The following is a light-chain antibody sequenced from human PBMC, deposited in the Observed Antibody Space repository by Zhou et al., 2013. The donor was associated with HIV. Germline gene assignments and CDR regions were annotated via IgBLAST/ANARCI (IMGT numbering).Light chain of an antibody. Sequence: DIVMTQSPLSLPVTPGEPASISCRSSQSLLHSNAYNYLDWYLQKPGQSPQLLIYLGSNRASGVPDRFSGSGSGTDFTLKISRVEAEDVGVYYCMQALQTPLTFGPGTKVDIK. V-gene: IGKV2-28*01. J-gene: IGKJ3*01. CDR2: LGS. CDR1: QSLLHSNAYNY. CDR3: MQALQTPLT.